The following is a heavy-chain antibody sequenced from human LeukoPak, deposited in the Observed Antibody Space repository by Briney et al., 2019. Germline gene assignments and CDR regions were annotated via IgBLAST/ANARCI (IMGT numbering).Heavy chain of an antibody. Sequence: GGSLRLSCTGSGFIFSHYAVSWVRQAPGKGLEWVSAISKNTVDTYYADSVKGRLTISRDSSKNTVYLQMNSLRAEDTAVYYCVRDMEPLRYFDTWGQGTPVTVSS. V-gene: IGHV3-23*01. CDR2: ISKNTVDT. CDR1: GFIFSHYA. J-gene: IGHJ4*02. CDR3: VRDMEPLRYFDT. D-gene: IGHD3-9*01.